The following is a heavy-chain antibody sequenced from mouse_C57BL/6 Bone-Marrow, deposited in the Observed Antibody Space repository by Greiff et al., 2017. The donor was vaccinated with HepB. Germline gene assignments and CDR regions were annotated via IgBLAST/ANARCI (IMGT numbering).Heavy chain of an antibody. CDR2: IHPNSGST. V-gene: IGHV1-64*01. Sequence: VQLQQPGAELVKPGASVQLSCKASGYTFTSYWMHWVKQRPGQGLEWIGMIHPNSGSTNYNEKFKSKATLTVDKSSSTAYMQLSSLTSEDSAVYYCATIYYGSSWFADWGQGTLVTVSA. D-gene: IGHD1-1*01. J-gene: IGHJ3*01. CDR1: GYTFTSYW. CDR3: ATIYYGSSWFAD.